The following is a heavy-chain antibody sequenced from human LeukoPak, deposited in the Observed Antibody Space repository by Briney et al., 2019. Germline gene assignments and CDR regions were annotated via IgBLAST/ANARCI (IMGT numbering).Heavy chain of an antibody. J-gene: IGHJ4*02. CDR2: INHSGST. D-gene: IGHD3-10*01. Sequence: SETLSLTCAVYGGSFSGYYWSWIRQPPGKGLEWIGEINHSGSTNHNPSLKSRVTISVDTSKNQFSLKLSSVTAADTAVYYCARGLVRGVIIRIYFDYWGQGTLVTVSS. CDR1: GGSFSGYY. V-gene: IGHV4-34*01. CDR3: ARGLVRGVIIRIYFDY.